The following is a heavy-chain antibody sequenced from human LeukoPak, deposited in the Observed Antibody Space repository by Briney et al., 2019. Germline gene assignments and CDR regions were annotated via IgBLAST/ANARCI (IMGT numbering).Heavy chain of an antibody. V-gene: IGHV4-38-2*01. Sequence: SETLSLTCDVSGYSFSSGYYWGWIRPPPGKGLEWIGSIHHSGSTYYNPSLKSRVTISVDTSKNQFSLKLSALTAADTAVYYCARAVGGYCGGDCPDIWGQGTMVTVSS. J-gene: IGHJ3*02. CDR2: IHHSGST. CDR3: ARAVGGYCGGDCPDI. CDR1: GYSFSSGYY. D-gene: IGHD2-21*02.